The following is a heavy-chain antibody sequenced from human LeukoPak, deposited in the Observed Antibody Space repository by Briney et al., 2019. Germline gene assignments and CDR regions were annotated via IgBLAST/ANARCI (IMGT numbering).Heavy chain of an antibody. CDR1: GGSFSGYY. CDR3: ARGGPRSITMVRY. CDR2: INHSGST. D-gene: IGHD3-10*01. J-gene: IGHJ4*02. Sequence: SETLSLTCAVYGGSFSGYYWSWIRQPPGKGLEWIGEINHSGSTNYNPSLKSRVTISVDTSKNQFSLKLSSVTAADTAVYYCARGGPRSITMVRYWGQGTLVTVSS. V-gene: IGHV4-34*01.